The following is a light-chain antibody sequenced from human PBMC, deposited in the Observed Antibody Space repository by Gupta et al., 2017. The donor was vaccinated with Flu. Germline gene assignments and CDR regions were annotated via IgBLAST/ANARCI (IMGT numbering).Light chain of an antibody. CDR1: QSISSS. Sequence: IMMTQTLGTWSVTPGGRAPLSSRASQSISSSLAWYQNKPGQAPRLLIYGASTRATGIPARFRGSGSGTEFTLTISSLQSEDFAVYSCQQYYNWPLTFGGGTKLEIK. J-gene: IGKJ4*01. V-gene: IGKV3-15*01. CDR2: GAS. CDR3: QQYYNWPLT.